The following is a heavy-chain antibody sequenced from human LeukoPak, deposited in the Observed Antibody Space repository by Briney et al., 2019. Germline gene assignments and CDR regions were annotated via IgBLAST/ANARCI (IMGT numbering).Heavy chain of an antibody. V-gene: IGHV4-39*07. CDR3: ARDLLSSSWYVSWFDP. D-gene: IGHD6-13*01. J-gene: IGHJ5*02. CDR2: FYQGGNT. CDR1: GGSINDRSYY. Sequence: SETLSLTCTVSGGSINDRSYYWGCFRQFPGKGLEWIGTFYQGGNTFYNPSLRGRGTISIDTSKNQFSLKLTSVTAADTAVYYCARDLLSSSWYVSWFDPWGQGTLVTVSS.